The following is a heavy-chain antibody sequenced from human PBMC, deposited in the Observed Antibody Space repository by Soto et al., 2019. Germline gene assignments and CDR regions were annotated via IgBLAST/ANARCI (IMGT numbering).Heavy chain of an antibody. D-gene: IGHD3-10*01. CDR2: IYWDDDE. Sequence: ITLKESGPTLVKPTQTLTLTCTFSGFSLNTGGVGVDWVRQPRGKAMKWLALIYWDDDERYRPSLRSRLNITKDTINNQVVLTMTNMDPEDTATYYCVRNWRYYGGDYYYGMDAWGQGTTVTVSS. CDR1: GFSLNTGGVG. CDR3: VRNWRYYGGDYYYGMDA. J-gene: IGHJ6*02. V-gene: IGHV2-5*02.